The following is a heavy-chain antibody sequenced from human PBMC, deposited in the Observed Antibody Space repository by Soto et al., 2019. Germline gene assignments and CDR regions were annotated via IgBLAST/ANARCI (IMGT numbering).Heavy chain of an antibody. CDR2: ISSSSSTI. D-gene: IGHD3-3*01. CDR1: GFTFSSYS. Sequence: EVQLVESGGGLVQPGGSLRLSCAASGFTFSSYSMNWVRQAPGKGLEWVSYISSSSSTIYYADSVKGRFTISRDNAKNSLYLQMNSLRDEDTAVYYCARVFDDFWSGYYADYWGQGTLVTVSS. V-gene: IGHV3-48*02. J-gene: IGHJ4*02. CDR3: ARVFDDFWSGYYADY.